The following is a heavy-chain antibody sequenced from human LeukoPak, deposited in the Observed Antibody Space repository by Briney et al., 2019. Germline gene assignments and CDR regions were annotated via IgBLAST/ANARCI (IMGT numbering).Heavy chain of an antibody. V-gene: IGHV4-59*12. J-gene: IGHJ4*02. Sequence: SETLSLTCTVSGGSISSYYWSWIRQPPGKGLEWIGYLFNSGSTNYNPSLRSRVVMSADTSKNQFSLKLSSVTAADTAVYYCARGKLYDFWSGYYNTVYYFDYWGQGTLVTVSS. CDR1: GGSISSYY. CDR3: ARGKLYDFWSGYYNTVYYFDY. D-gene: IGHD3-3*01. CDR2: LFNSGST.